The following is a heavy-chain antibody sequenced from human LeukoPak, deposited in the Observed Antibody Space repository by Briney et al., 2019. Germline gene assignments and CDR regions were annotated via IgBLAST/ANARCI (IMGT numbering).Heavy chain of an antibody. CDR2: IYYSGST. J-gene: IGHJ3*02. D-gene: IGHD6-19*01. CDR1: GGSINSYY. V-gene: IGHV4-59*08. CDR3: ARPVAEGAFDI. Sequence: PSETLCLICTVSGGSINSYYWSWIRQPPGKVLERIGYIYYSGSTNYNPSLKSRVTISVDTSKDQFSMKLSSVTAADTAVYYCARPVAEGAFDIWGQGTMVTVSS.